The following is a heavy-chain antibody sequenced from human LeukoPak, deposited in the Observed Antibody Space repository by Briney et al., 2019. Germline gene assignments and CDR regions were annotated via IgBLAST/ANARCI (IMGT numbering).Heavy chain of an antibody. D-gene: IGHD5-18*01. CDR3: ARDGVTAMVED. V-gene: IGHV3-21*01. Sequence: GGSLRLSCAASGYTFSSYSMNWVRQAPGKGPEWGSSISSSRSYIYYADSVKGRFPISRDNAKNSLYLQMNSLRAEDTAVYYCARDGVTAMVEDWGEGTLVTVSS. CDR2: ISSSRSYI. CDR1: GYTFSSYS. J-gene: IGHJ4*02.